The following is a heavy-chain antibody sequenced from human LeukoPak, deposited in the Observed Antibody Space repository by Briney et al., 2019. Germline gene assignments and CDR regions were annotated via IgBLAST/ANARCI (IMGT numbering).Heavy chain of an antibody. CDR3: AAGSTVKGYYYYYYMDV. CDR2: IVVGSGNT. CDR1: GFTFTISA. J-gene: IGHJ6*03. V-gene: IGHV1-58*02. D-gene: IGHD4-17*01. Sequence: SVKVSCKASGFTFTISAMQWVRQARGQRLEWIGWIVVGSGNTNYAQKFQERVTITRDMSTSTAYMELSSLRSEDTAVYYCAAGSTVKGYYYYYYMDVWGKGTTVTVSS.